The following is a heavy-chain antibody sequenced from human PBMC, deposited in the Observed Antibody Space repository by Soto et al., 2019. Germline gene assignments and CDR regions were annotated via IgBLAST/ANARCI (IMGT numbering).Heavy chain of an antibody. CDR3: AREGPILRYFDWLLFDY. Sequence: SETLSLTCAVSGYSIISGYYWGWIRQPPGKGLEWIGSIYHSGSTYYNPSLKSRVTISVDTSKNQFSLKLSSVTAADTAVYYCAREGPILRYFDWLLFDYWGQGTLVTVSS. CDR2: IYHSGST. V-gene: IGHV4-38-2*02. CDR1: GYSIISGYY. J-gene: IGHJ4*02. D-gene: IGHD3-9*01.